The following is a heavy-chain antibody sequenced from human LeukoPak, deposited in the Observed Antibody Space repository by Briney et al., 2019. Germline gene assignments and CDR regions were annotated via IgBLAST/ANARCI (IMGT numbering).Heavy chain of an antibody. V-gene: IGHV3-23*01. CDR2: ISGSDGST. CDR1: GFTFSSYA. CDR3: ARACGGLIDY. Sequence: GGSLRLSCAASGFTFSSYAMSWVRQAPGKGLEWVSGISGSDGSTNYADSVKGRFTISKDNSKNTLYLQMNSLSGDDTSMYFCARACGGLIDYWGQGTLVTVSS. J-gene: IGHJ4*02. D-gene: IGHD2-21*01.